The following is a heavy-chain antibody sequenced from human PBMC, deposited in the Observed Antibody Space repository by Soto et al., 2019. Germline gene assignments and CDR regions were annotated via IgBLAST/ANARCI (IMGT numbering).Heavy chain of an antibody. CDR3: AFYTAGGGGDGD. Sequence: QVQLQESGPGLVKPSETLSLTCTVSGDSVNSANFHWSWIRQPPGRGLEWIGQVQYGGSTNSNSSLKSRVTTSIDTSENQFSLTLNSVTAADTAVYFCAFYTAGGGGDGDWGQGTLVTVSS. V-gene: IGHV4-61*01. D-gene: IGHD5-18*01. CDR1: GDSVNSANFH. J-gene: IGHJ4*02. CDR2: VQYGGST.